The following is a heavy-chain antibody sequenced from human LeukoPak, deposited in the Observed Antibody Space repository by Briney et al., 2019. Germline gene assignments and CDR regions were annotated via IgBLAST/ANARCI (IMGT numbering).Heavy chain of an antibody. J-gene: IGHJ5*02. CDR3: ARDWKYYYGSGSYQNWFDP. D-gene: IGHD3-10*01. CDR2: INAGNGNT. CDR1: GYTFTSYA. Sequence: ASVKVSCNASGYTFTSYAMHWVRQAPGQRLEWMGWINAGNGNTKYSQKFQGRVTITRDTSASTAYMELSSLRSEDTAVYYCARDWKYYYGSGSYQNWFDPWGQGTLVTVSS. V-gene: IGHV1-3*01.